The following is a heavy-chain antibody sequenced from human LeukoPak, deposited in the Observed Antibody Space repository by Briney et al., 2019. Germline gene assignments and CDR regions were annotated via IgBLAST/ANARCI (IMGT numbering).Heavy chain of an antibody. CDR2: IKQDGSER. CDR1: GFTFSSYW. CDR3: ARTRARGLIGY. J-gene: IGHJ4*02. D-gene: IGHD3-10*01. Sequence: GGSLRLSCAASGFTFSSYWMTWVRQAPGKGLEWVANIKQDGSERFYVDSVKGRFTISRDNAKNSLHLQMSSLRAEDTAVYYCARTRARGLIGYWGQGTLVTVSS. V-gene: IGHV3-7*01.